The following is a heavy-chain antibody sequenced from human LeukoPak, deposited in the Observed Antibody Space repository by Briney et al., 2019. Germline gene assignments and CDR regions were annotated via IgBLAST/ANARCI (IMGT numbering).Heavy chain of an antibody. J-gene: IGHJ5*02. V-gene: IGHV1-8*03. CDR3: ARDRPGRYCSSNSCYTASPFDP. D-gene: IGHD2-2*02. CDR1: GYTFTSYD. CDR2: LNPNSGNT. Sequence: GASVKVSCKASGYTFTSYDINWVRQATGQGLEWMGWLNPNSGNTGYAQKFQGRVTITRNTSISTAYMELSSLRSEDTAVYYCARDRPGRYCSSNSCYTASPFDPWGQGTLVTVSS.